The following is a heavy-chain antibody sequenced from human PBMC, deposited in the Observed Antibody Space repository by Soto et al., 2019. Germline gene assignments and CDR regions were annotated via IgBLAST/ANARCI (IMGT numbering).Heavy chain of an antibody. J-gene: IGHJ4*02. D-gene: IGHD3-10*01. CDR3: ARDLTGSGD. V-gene: IGHV3-30-3*01. CDR1: GFAFSSYA. Sequence: QVQLVESGGGVVQPGRSLRLSCAPSGFAFSSYAMHWVRQAPGKGLEWVAVISYDGSNKYYANSVKGRFTISRDNSKTTLYLQLNSLRAGDTAVYFCARDLTGSGDWGQGTLVTVSS. CDR2: ISYDGSNK.